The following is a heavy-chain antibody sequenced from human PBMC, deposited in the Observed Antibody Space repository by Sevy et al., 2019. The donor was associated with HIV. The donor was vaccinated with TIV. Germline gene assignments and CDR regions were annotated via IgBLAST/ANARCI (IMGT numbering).Heavy chain of an antibody. CDR3: AGENAWGRGYS. CDR1: GGSITSLY. CDR2: IYYNGHI. D-gene: IGHD1-26*01. V-gene: IGHV4-59*08. J-gene: IGHJ4*02. Sequence: SETSLTCTVSGGSITSLYWNWIRQPPVKGLEWIANIYYNGHINYNPSLKSRVTLSLDTSKNQFSLRLSSVTAADTAMYYCAGENAWGRGYSWGQGTLVTVSS.